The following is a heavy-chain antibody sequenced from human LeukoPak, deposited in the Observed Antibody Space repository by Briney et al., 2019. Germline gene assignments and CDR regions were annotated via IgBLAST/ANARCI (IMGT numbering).Heavy chain of an antibody. J-gene: IGHJ3*01. CDR3: ARAVHYFDSFGSAFDL. CDR1: GFTVSSNY. D-gene: IGHD3-22*01. CDR2: IYSGGST. Sequence: SGGSLRLSCAASGFTVSSNYMSGVREAPGEGVEWGSVIYSGGSTYYSDSVKGRFNISRDKSKKALYLKMKSRRAEDRAVYYCARAVHYFDSFGSAFDLWGQGTMVTVSS. V-gene: IGHV3-66*01.